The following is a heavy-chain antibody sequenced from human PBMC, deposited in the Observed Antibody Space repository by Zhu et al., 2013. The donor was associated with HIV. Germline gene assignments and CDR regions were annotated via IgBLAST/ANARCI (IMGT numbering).Heavy chain of an antibody. CDR2: INPSGGST. V-gene: IGHV1-46*01. J-gene: IGHJ4*02. CDR1: GYTFTNYG. Sequence: QVHLVQSGAEVKKPGASVKVSCKASGYTFTNYGIGWVRQAPGQGLEWMGIINPSGGSTSYAQKFQGRVTMTRDTSTSTVYMELSSLRSEDTAVYYCARAKPLMIGTYYFDYWAREPWSPSPQ. D-gene: IGHD3-22*01. CDR3: ARAKPLMIGTYYFDY.